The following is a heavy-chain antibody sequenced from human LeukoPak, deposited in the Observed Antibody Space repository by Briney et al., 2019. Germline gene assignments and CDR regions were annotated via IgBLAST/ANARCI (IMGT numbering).Heavy chain of an antibody. D-gene: IGHD3-22*01. J-gene: IGHJ1*01. CDR3: ARRRYYDGSGYLE. Sequence: PSETLSLTCTVSGGSISSSSYHWGWIRQPPGKGLEWIGSIYYSGSTYYNPSLKSRGTISVDPSNNQFSLTLMSVTAADTAVYYCARRRYYDGSGYLEWGQGTLLSVSS. CDR2: IYYSGST. CDR1: GGSISSSSYH. V-gene: IGHV4-39*01.